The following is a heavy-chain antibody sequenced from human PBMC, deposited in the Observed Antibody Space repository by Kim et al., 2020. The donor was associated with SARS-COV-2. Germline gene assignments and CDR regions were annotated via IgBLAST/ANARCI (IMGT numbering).Heavy chain of an antibody. CDR2: IYYSGGT. V-gene: IGHV4-39*01. CDR1: GGSISSSSYY. Sequence: SETLSLTCTVSGGSISSSSYYWGWIRQPPGKGLEWIGSIYYSGGTYYNPSLKSRVTISVDTSKNQFSLKLSSVTAADTAVYYCARHYLTRLWDKGHWFDPWGQGTLVTVSS. CDR3: ARHYLTRLWDKGHWFDP. J-gene: IGHJ5*02. D-gene: IGHD1-26*01.